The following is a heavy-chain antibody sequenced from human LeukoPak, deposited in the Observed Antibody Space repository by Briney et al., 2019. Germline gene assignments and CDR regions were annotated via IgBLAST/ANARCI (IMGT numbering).Heavy chain of an antibody. CDR3: ARVPYGGAKDYYYYMDV. CDR1: GFTFSSYE. D-gene: IGHD4-23*01. V-gene: IGHV3-48*03. J-gene: IGHJ6*03. CDR2: ISSSGSTI. Sequence: GGSLRLSCAASGFTFSSYEMNWVRQAPGKGLEWVSYISSSGSTIYYADSVKGRFTISRDNAKNSLYLQMNSLRAEDTAVYYCARVPYGGAKDYYYYMDVWGKGTTVTVSS.